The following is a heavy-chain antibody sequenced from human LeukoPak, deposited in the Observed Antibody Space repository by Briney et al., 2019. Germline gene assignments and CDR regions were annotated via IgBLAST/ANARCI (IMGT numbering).Heavy chain of an antibody. D-gene: IGHD6-13*01. Sequence: ASVKVSCKASGYTFTCNHIHCVRQAPGQGLEWMGVINPSGDSTSYAQKFQGRVTMTRDTSTSTVYMELSSLRSEDTAIYYCAKLAASETGEGSWGQGTLVTVSS. CDR1: GYTFTCNH. V-gene: IGHV1-46*01. CDR3: AKLAASETGEGS. CDR2: INPSGDST. J-gene: IGHJ5*02.